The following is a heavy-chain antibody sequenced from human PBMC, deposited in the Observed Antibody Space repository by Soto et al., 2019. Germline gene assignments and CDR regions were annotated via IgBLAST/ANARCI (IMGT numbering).Heavy chain of an antibody. V-gene: IGHV3-23*01. CDR1: GFTFSSYA. CDR2: ISGSGGST. D-gene: IGHD4-17*01. CDR3: AKDPTGPMTTVTRDYYDYGMDV. J-gene: IGHJ6*02. Sequence: EVQLLESGGGLVQPGGSLRLSCAASGFTFSSYAMSWVRQAPGKGLEWVSAISGSGGSTYYADSVKGRFTISRDNSKNTLYLQMNSLIAEDTAVYYCAKDPTGPMTTVTRDYYDYGMDVWGQGTTVTVSS.